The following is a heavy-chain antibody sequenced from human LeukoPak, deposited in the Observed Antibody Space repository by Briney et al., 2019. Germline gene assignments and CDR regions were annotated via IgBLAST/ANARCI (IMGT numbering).Heavy chain of an antibody. V-gene: IGHV3-7*01. D-gene: IGHD3-3*01. CDR3: ARVKDPIFGVLFF. CDR2: IKQDGSEK. CDR1: GFTFSSYC. Sequence: GGSLRLSCAVSGFTFSSYCMTWVRQAPGKGLEWVANIKQDGSEKYYVDSVKGRFTISRDNAKSSLYLQMNSLRAEDTAVYYCARVKDPIFGVLFFGGQGTLVTVSS. J-gene: IGHJ4*02.